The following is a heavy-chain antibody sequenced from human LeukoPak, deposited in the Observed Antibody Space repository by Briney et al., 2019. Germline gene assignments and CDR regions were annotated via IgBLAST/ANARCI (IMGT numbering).Heavy chain of an antibody. V-gene: IGHV4-30-2*03. CDR3: ARHKSPLPLH. J-gene: IGHJ4*02. CDR2: IYHSGTP. D-gene: IGHD3-10*01. CDR1: GGALSSGGYY. Sequence: PSQTLSLTCTVSGGALSSGGYYWTWIRQPPGKGLEWIGNIYHSGTPYYNPSLKSRVTISVDTSKNQFSLNLTSVTAADTAVYYCARHKSPLPLHWGQGTLVTVSS.